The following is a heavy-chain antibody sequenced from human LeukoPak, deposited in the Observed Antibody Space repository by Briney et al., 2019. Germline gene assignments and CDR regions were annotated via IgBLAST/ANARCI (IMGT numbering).Heavy chain of an antibody. V-gene: IGHV3-23*01. Sequence: GGSLRLSCAASGFTFSTYAMSWVRQAPGKGLEWVSGISGSGVSTYYADSVKGRFTISRDNSKNTLYLQMNSLRAEDTAVYYCAKDGETVMVKRVYSYYYLDVWGKGTTVTISS. J-gene: IGHJ6*03. CDR1: GFTFSTYA. CDR2: ISGSGVST. CDR3: AKDGETVMVKRVYSYYYLDV. D-gene: IGHD5-18*01.